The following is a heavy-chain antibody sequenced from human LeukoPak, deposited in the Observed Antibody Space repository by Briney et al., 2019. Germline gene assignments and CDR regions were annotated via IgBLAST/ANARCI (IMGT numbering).Heavy chain of an antibody. CDR1: GGSISSSSYY. J-gene: IGHJ4*02. CDR3: ATTDYGDYDYFDH. V-gene: IGHV4-39*07. CDR2: IYHSGST. D-gene: IGHD4-17*01. Sequence: SETLSLTCTVSGGSISSSSYYWGWIRQPPGKGLEWIGEIYHSGSTNYNPSLKSRVTISVDKSKNQFSLKLSSVTAADTAVYYCATTDYGDYDYFDHWGQGTLVTVSS.